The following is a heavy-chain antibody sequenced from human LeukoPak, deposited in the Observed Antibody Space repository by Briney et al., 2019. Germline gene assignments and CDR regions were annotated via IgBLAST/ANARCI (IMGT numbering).Heavy chain of an antibody. Sequence: GGSLRLSCAASGFTFDDYAMHWVRQAPGKGLEWVSGISWNSGSIGYADSVKGRFTISRDNAKNSLYLQMNSLRAEDTALYYCARLPYYYGMYVWGQGTTVTVSS. CDR1: GFTFDDYA. CDR3: ARLPYYYGMYV. V-gene: IGHV3-9*01. D-gene: IGHD5-18*01. CDR2: ISWNSGSI. J-gene: IGHJ6*02.